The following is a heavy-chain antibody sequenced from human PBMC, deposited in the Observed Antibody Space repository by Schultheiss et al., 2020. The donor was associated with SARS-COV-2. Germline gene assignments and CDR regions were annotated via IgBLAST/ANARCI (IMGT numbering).Heavy chain of an antibody. D-gene: IGHD2-8*01. Sequence: SQTLSLTCTVSGGSISSSSYYWGWIRQPPGKGLEWIGYIHYSGTTNYNPSLKSRVTISVDKSKNQFSLKLSSVTAADTAVYYCATLMVYASEFDYWGQGTLVTVSS. J-gene: IGHJ4*02. CDR1: GGSISSSSYY. CDR3: ATLMVYASEFDY. V-gene: IGHV4-61*05. CDR2: IHYSGTT.